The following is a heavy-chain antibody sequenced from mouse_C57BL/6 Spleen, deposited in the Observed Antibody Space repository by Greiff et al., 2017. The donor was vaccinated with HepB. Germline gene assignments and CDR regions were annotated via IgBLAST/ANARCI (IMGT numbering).Heavy chain of an antibody. CDR2: ISYDGSN. D-gene: IGHD1-1*01. V-gene: IGHV3-6*01. Sequence: EVKLQESGPGLVKPSQSLSLTCSVTGYSITSGYYWNWIRQFPGNKLEWMGYISYDGSNNYNPSLKNRISITRDTSKNQFFLKLNSVTTEDTATYYCASLVLPITTVAYWYFDVWGTGTTVTVSS. CDR1: GYSITSGYY. J-gene: IGHJ1*03. CDR3: ASLVLPITTVAYWYFDV.